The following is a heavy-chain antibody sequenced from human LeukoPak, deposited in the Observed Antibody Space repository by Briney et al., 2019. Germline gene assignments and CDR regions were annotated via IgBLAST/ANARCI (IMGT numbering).Heavy chain of an antibody. Sequence: PGGSLRLSCAASAFTFSSYAMSWVRQAPGKGLEWISLISGSNGNTYYADSVKGRFTISRDNSKNTLYLQMNSLRAEDTAVYYCANPGATWGGDYFDYWGQGTLVTVSS. V-gene: IGHV3-23*01. CDR1: AFTFSSYA. J-gene: IGHJ4*02. D-gene: IGHD3-16*01. CDR2: ISGSNGNT. CDR3: ANPGATWGGDYFDY.